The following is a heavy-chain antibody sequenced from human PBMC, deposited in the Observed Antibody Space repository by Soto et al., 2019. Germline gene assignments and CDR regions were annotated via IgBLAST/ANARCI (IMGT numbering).Heavy chain of an antibody. D-gene: IGHD4-4*01. V-gene: IGHV5-51*01. CDR3: GKYFDYSKSLIDY. CDR2: TYPGPSHT. J-gene: IGHJ4*02. CDR1: GYXFSNYL. Sequence: PXEXLKISCKSSGYXFSNYLLAWVRHVPGKGLESIGITYPGPSHTTYSPSFQSQVTISADKSISTAYLQWTSLKASDTDMYYCGKYFDYSKSLIDYWGQGTLGTVS.